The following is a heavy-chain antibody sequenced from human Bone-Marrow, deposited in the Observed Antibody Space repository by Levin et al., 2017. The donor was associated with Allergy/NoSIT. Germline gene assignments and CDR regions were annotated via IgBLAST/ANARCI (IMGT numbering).Heavy chain of an antibody. Sequence: SVKVSCKTSGGTFSTYALSWVRQAPGQGLEWMGGILPMFGTTNIAQKFQDRGTIFADASTNTAYLNVSSLRSEDTATYYCARDIYSTAWYGAFEIWGHGTRVTVSS. D-gene: IGHD4-11*01. J-gene: IGHJ3*02. V-gene: IGHV1-69*13. CDR2: ILPMFGTT. CDR1: GGTFSTYA. CDR3: ARDIYSTAWYGAFEI.